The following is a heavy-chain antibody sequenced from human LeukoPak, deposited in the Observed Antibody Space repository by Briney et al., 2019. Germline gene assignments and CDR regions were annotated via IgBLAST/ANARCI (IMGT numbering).Heavy chain of an antibody. CDR2: ISPSGGIT. J-gene: IGHJ1*01. V-gene: IGHV3-23*01. Sequence: GGSLRLSCAASGFTFSSHGMNWVRQAPGKGLEWVSGISPSGGITYYTDSVKGRFTISRDNSKNTVSLQMNSLRGEDTAVYYCAKDDAWGRYKDWGQGTLVTVSS. D-gene: IGHD3-16*01. CDR1: GFTFSSHG. CDR3: AKDDAWGRYKD.